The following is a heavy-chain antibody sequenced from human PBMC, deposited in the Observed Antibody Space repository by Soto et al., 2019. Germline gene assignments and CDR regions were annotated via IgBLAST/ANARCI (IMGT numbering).Heavy chain of an antibody. D-gene: IGHD2-2*01. Sequence: GGSLRLSCAASGFTFSSYEMNWVRQAPGKGLEWVSYISSSGSTIYYADSVKGRFTISRDNAKNSLYLQMNSLGAEDTAVYYCARGSDSSTSAYYYYGMDVWGQGTTVTVSS. CDR3: ARGSDSSTSAYYYYGMDV. CDR1: GFTFSSYE. CDR2: ISSSGSTI. V-gene: IGHV3-48*03. J-gene: IGHJ6*02.